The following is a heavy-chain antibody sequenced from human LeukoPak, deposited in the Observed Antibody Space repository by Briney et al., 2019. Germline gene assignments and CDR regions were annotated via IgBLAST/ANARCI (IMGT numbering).Heavy chain of an antibody. D-gene: IGHD5-24*01. J-gene: IGHJ4*02. CDR2: ISNDERNK. V-gene: IGHV3-30*04. CDR1: GFTFHNFA. Sequence: QAGGSLRLSCVASGFTFHNFAMHWVRQAPGKGLEWVAVISNDERNKYYTDSVKGRFTIPRDNSKNTVYLQMNSLRTEDTAVYYCARPSPPGDGYNPCDYWGPGALVIVSS. CDR3: ARPSPPGDGYNPCDY.